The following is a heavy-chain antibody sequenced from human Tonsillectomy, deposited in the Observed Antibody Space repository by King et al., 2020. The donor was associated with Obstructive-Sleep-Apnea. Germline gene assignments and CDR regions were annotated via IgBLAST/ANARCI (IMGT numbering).Heavy chain of an antibody. V-gene: IGHV4-31*03. D-gene: IGHD2-15*01. CDR1: GGSISSGGYY. J-gene: IGHJ6*02. Sequence: QLQESGPGLVKPSQTLSLTCTVSGGSISSGGYYWSWILQHPGKGLEWIGYIYYSGGTYYNPSPKSRVTISVDTSKNQFSLKLSSVTAADTAVYYCARDKGGVVAALYGMDVWGQGTTVTVSS. CDR3: ARDKGGVVAALYGMDV. CDR2: IYYSGGT.